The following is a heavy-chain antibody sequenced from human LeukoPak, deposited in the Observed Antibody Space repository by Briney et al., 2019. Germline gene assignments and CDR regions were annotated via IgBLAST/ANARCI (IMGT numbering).Heavy chain of an antibody. V-gene: IGHV3-30*03. CDR3: ARDGGYYGSGVEAEFDY. J-gene: IGHJ4*02. D-gene: IGHD3-10*01. CDR1: GFTFSSYG. CDR2: ISYDGSNK. Sequence: GRSLRLSCAASGFTFSSYGMHWVRQAPGKGLEWVAVISYDGSNKYYADSVKGRFTISRDNSKNTLYLQMNSLRAEDTAVYYCARDGGYYGSGVEAEFDYWGQGTLVTVSS.